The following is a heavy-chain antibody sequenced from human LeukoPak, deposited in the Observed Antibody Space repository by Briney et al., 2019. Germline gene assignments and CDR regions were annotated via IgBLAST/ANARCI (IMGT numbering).Heavy chain of an antibody. D-gene: IGHD3-22*01. Sequence: SVKVSCKASGGTFSSYAISWVRQAPGQGLEWMGGIIPIFGTANYAQKFQGRVTITTDESTSTAYMELSSLRSEDTAVYYCARDANYYDSRGPGYMDVWGKGTTVTVSS. CDR2: IIPIFGTA. CDR1: GGTFSSYA. J-gene: IGHJ6*03. V-gene: IGHV1-69*05. CDR3: ARDANYYDSRGPGYMDV.